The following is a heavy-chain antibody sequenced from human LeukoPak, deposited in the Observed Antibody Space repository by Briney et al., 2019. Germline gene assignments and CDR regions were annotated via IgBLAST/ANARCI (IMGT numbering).Heavy chain of an antibody. D-gene: IGHD3-3*01. CDR1: GGSVSSGSYD. J-gene: IGHJ4*02. CDR2: IYYSGST. V-gene: IGHV4-61*01. CDR3: ARGGEWFGAN. Sequence: SETLSLTCTVSGGSVSSGSYDWSWIRQPPGRGLEWIGYIYYSGSTNYNPSLKSRVTISVDTSKTQFSLKRSSLTAAGTAVYYCARGGEWFGANGGQGTLVTVS.